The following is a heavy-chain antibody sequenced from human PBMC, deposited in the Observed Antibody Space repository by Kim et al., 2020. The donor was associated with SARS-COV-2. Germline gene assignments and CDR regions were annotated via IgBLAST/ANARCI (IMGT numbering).Heavy chain of an antibody. CDR1: GFTFSSYS. J-gene: IGHJ6*02. Sequence: GGSLRLSCAASGFTFSSYSMNWVRQAPGKGLEWVSYISSSSSTIYYADSVKGRFTISRDNAKNSLYLQMNSLRDEDTAVYYCARFIAVAGTYYYYGMDVWGQGTTVTVSS. CDR2: ISSSSSTI. CDR3: ARFIAVAGTYYYYGMDV. V-gene: IGHV3-48*02. D-gene: IGHD6-19*01.